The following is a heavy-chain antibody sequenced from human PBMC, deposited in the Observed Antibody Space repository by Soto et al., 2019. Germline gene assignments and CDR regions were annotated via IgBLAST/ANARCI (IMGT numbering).Heavy chain of an antibody. D-gene: IGHD6-25*01. CDR3: ATAGAAGAVMGV. Sequence: EVQLVESGGGLVKPGGSLRLSCAASGLTFSTYGMNWVRQAPGKGLEWVSSISSGGEYLAYADSVKGRLTISRDHAKKSSYLQLDSLRVEDTAVYYCATAGAAGAVMGVWGQGTTVTVSS. J-gene: IGHJ6*02. CDR2: ISSGGEYL. CDR1: GLTFSTYG. V-gene: IGHV3-21*01.